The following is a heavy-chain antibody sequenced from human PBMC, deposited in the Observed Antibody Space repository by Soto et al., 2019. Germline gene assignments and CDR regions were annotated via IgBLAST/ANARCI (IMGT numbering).Heavy chain of an antibody. D-gene: IGHD6-6*01. J-gene: IGHJ5*02. Sequence: XVSLRLSCAASGSSISSHWMSWVRQAPGKGLEWVANINQDGTKIHYVDSVKGRFTISRDNAKNSLHLQLSSLRADDTAVYYCARHRIAARQNWFDPWGQGTLVTVSS. CDR3: ARHRIAARQNWFDP. V-gene: IGHV3-7*03. CDR1: GSSISSHW. CDR2: INQDGTKI.